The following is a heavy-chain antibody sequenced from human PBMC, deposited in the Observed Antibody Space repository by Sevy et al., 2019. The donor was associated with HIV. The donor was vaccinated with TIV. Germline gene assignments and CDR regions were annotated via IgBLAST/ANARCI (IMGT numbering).Heavy chain of an antibody. CDR1: GFTFSNYA. Sequence: GGSLRLSCAASGFTFSNYAMSWVRQTPGKGLEGVSAISGIADATYYTDSVKGRFTISRDNSKNTVYLQMNSLRAEDTAVYYCVKEVSQYSYSDYWGQGTLVTVSS. CDR2: ISGIADAT. CDR3: VKEVSQYSYSDY. J-gene: IGHJ4*02. D-gene: IGHD5-18*01. V-gene: IGHV3-23*01.